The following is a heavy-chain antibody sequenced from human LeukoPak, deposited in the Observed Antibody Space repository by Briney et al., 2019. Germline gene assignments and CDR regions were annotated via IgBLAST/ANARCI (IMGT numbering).Heavy chain of an antibody. CDR3: AREDDDYYGSGSYPDY. J-gene: IGHJ4*02. V-gene: IGHV3-21*01. Sequence: GGSLRPSCAASGFTFSSYSMNWVRQAPGKGLEWVSSISSSSSYIYYADSVKGRFTISRDNAKNSLYLQMNSLRAEDTAVYYCAREDDDYYGSGSYPDYWGQGTLVTVSS. D-gene: IGHD3-10*01. CDR1: GFTFSSYS. CDR2: ISSSSSYI.